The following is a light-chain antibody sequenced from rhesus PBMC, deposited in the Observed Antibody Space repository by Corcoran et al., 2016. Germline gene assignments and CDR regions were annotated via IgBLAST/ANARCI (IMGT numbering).Light chain of an antibody. CDR3: LQYNSDPFT. CDR2: AAS. V-gene: IGKV1-43*02. CDR1: QGISTY. Sequence: DIQMTQSPSSLSASVGDRVTITCRASQGISTYLNWYQQKPGKAPKRRIYAASSLESGVPSRFSGSGSGTDFTLTISSLQPEDFATYYCLQYNSDPFTFGPGTKLDIK. J-gene: IGKJ3*01.